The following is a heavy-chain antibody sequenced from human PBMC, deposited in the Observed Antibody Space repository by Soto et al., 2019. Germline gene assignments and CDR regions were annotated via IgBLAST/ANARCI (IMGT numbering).Heavy chain of an antibody. Sequence: ASVKVSCKASGGTFSSYAISWVRQAPGQGLEWMGGIIPIFGTANYAQKFQGRVTITADESTSTAYMELSSLRSEDTAVYYCAMGVIAAAGTYYYYGMDVWGQGTTVTVSS. CDR2: IIPIFGTA. CDR3: AMGVIAAAGTYYYYGMDV. CDR1: GGTFSSYA. D-gene: IGHD6-13*01. J-gene: IGHJ6*02. V-gene: IGHV1-69*13.